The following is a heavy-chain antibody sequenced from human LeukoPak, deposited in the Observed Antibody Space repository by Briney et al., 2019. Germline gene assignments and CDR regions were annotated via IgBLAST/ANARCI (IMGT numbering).Heavy chain of an antibody. V-gene: IGHV1-2*02. J-gene: IGHJ4*02. CDR2: INPNSGGT. CDR3: ARSPHILTGENFDY. CDR1: GFTFSSYV. D-gene: IGHD3-9*01. Sequence: PGGSLRLSCAASGFTFSSYVMHWVRQAPGQGLEWVGWINPNSGGTNYAQKFQDRVSMTRDTSISTAYMQLSRLRSDDTAVYFCARSPHILTGENFDYWGQGTLLTVSS.